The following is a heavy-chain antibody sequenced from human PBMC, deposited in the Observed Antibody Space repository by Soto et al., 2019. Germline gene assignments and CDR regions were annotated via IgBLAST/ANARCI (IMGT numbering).Heavy chain of an antibody. V-gene: IGHV3-21*01. Sequence: GGSLRLSCAASGFTFSSYSMNWVRQAPGKGLEWVSSISSSSSYIYYADSVKGRFTISRDNAKNSLYLQMNSLRAEDTAVYYCARDGYDFWSGYDYCYYGMDVWGQGTTVTVSS. CDR2: ISSSSSYI. CDR1: GFTFSSYS. J-gene: IGHJ6*02. CDR3: ARDGYDFWSGYDYCYYGMDV. D-gene: IGHD3-3*01.